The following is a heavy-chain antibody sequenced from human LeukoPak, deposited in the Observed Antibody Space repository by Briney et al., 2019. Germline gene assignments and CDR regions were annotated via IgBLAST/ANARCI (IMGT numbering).Heavy chain of an antibody. CDR3: ARESVPAADDYYCYYMDV. V-gene: IGHV3-66*01. CDR1: GFTVSSNY. CDR2: IYSGGST. Sequence: GGSLRLSCAASGFTVSSNYMSWVRQAPGKGLEWVSVIYSGGSTYYADSVKGRFTISRDNSKNTPYLQMNSLRAEDTAVYYCARESVPAADDYYCYYMDVWGKGTTVTVSS. J-gene: IGHJ6*03. D-gene: IGHD2-2*01.